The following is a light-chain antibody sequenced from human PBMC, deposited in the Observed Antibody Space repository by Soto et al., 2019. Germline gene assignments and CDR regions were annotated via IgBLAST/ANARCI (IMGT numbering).Light chain of an antibody. CDR3: QHYNDWPPAFT. CDR1: QSLSRN. V-gene: IGKV3-15*01. Sequence: EILMTQSPATLSVSPGERATLSCRASQSLSRNLAWYQQKPGQAPRHLIYGASTRASGVPARFSGSGSGTAFTLTISSLQSEDFALYYCQHYNDWPPAFTFGPGTKVDL. CDR2: GAS. J-gene: IGKJ3*01.